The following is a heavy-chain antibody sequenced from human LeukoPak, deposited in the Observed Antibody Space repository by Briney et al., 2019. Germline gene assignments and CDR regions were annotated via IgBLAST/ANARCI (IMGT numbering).Heavy chain of an antibody. J-gene: IGHJ5*02. CDR2: INPNSGGT. V-gene: IGHV1-2*06. Sequence: ASVKVSCKASGYTFTGYYMHWVRQAPGQGLEWMGRINPNSGGTNYAQTFQGRVTMTRDTSISTAYMELSRLRSDDTAVYYCARDSEAYYDFWSGHPGNWFDPWGQGTLVTVSS. CDR1: GYTFTGYY. D-gene: IGHD3-3*01. CDR3: ARDSEAYYDFWSGHPGNWFDP.